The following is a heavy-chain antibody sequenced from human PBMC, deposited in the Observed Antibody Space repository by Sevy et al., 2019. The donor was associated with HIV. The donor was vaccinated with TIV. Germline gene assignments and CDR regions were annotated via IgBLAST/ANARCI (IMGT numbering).Heavy chain of an antibody. J-gene: IGHJ4*02. Sequence: SETLSLTCAVYGGSFSGYYWSWIRQPPGKGLEWIGEINHSGSTNYNPSLKSRVTISVDTSKNQFSLKLSSVTAADSAVYYWARSQNVDSAPFDYWGQGTPVTVSS. CDR3: ARSQNVDSAPFDY. D-gene: IGHD5-18*01. CDR2: INHSGST. V-gene: IGHV4-34*03. CDR1: GGSFSGYY.